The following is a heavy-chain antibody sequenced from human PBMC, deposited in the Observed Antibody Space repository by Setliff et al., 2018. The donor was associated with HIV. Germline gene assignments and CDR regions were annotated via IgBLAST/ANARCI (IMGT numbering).Heavy chain of an antibody. CDR1: EFTFSGHW. V-gene: IGHV3-72*01. Sequence: GGSLRLSCAASEFTFSGHWMSWVRQAPGKGLEWVGRMRNKANSYTTEYAASVKGRFTISRDDSKNSLYLQMNSLKTEDTATYYCSSTRQGRGDCCSQTACLPWDWGQGTLVTVSS. CDR2: MRNKANSYTT. J-gene: IGHJ4*02. CDR3: SSTRQGRGDCCSQTACLPWD. D-gene: IGHD2-2*01.